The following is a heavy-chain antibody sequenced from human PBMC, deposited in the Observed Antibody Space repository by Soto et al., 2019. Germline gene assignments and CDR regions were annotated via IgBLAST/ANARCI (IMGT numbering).Heavy chain of an antibody. J-gene: IGHJ5*02. D-gene: IGHD6-19*01. CDR3: AQSSDWYWFDP. CDR2: ISSSSSTI. V-gene: IGHV3-48*02. CDR1: GFTFSSYS. Sequence: GGSLRLSCAASGFTFSSYSMNWVRQAPGKGLEWVSYISSSSSTIYYADSVKGRFTVSRDNAKNALYLQMSSLRDEDTAVYYCAQSSDWYWFDPWGQGTLVTVSS.